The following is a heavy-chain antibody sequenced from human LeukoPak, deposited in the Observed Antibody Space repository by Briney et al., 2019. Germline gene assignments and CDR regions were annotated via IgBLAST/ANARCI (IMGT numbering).Heavy chain of an antibody. CDR2: ISTTSDYT. CDR3: ARGRYDSSGYYIYDAFDI. Sequence: GGSLRLSCVGSGFSFSSSDMNWVRQAPGKGLEWVSSISTTSDYTYHADSVKGRFTTSRDNAKKSLYLQMNSLRAEDTAVFYCARGRYDSSGYYIYDAFDIWGQGTMVTVSS. CDR1: GFSFSSSD. J-gene: IGHJ3*02. V-gene: IGHV3-21*04. D-gene: IGHD3-22*01.